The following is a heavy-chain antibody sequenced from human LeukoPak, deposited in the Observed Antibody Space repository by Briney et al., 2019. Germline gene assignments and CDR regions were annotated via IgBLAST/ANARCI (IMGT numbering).Heavy chain of an antibody. Sequence: GGSLRLSCAASGFTVGSNYMSWVRQALGKGLEWVSVIYSGGSTYYADSVKGRYTISRDNSKNTLYLQMNSLRAEDTAVYYCARDRIGLHVYYYMDVWGKGTTVTVSS. J-gene: IGHJ6*03. CDR2: IYSGGST. CDR1: GFTVGSNY. D-gene: IGHD2/OR15-2a*01. CDR3: ARDRIGLHVYYYMDV. V-gene: IGHV3-53*01.